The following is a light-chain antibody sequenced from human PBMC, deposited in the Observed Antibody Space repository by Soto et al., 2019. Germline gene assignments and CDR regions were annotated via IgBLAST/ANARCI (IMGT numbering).Light chain of an antibody. J-gene: IGKJ2*01. Sequence: EIVLTQSPGTPSLSPGERATLSCRASRSVTSNYLGWYQQKPGQAPRLLIYGASSRATGIPDRFSGSGSGTDFTLTVSRLEPEDFALYYCQQYASSPFTFGQGTKLEI. CDR2: GAS. CDR1: RSVTSNY. V-gene: IGKV3-20*01. CDR3: QQYASSPFT.